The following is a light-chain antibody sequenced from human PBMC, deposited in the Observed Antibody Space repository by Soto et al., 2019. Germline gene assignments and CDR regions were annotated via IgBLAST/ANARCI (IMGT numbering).Light chain of an antibody. Sequence: DVQMTQSPSSLSASLGDRVTITCRASQGIDTSLAWYQQKPGKAPKLLIYAASNFQSGVPSRFSGSGSGTHFTPTISSLQPEDFATYYCQQLHGYPITFGQGTRLEIK. CDR1: QGIDTS. V-gene: IGKV1-9*01. CDR2: AAS. J-gene: IGKJ5*01. CDR3: QQLHGYPIT.